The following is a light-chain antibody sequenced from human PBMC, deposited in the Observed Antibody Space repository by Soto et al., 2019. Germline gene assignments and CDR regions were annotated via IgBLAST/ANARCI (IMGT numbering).Light chain of an antibody. V-gene: IGLV2-18*01. J-gene: IGLJ1*01. CDR2: EVS. CDR3: SLYISGSTYV. CDR1: SSDIGSYNR. Sequence: QSALTQPPSVSGSPGQSVTISCTGTSSDIGSYNRISWYQQPPGTAPKLLMYEVSNRPSGVPDRFSGSKSGSTASLTISGLQAEAEADYYCSLYISGSTYVFGTGTKLTVL.